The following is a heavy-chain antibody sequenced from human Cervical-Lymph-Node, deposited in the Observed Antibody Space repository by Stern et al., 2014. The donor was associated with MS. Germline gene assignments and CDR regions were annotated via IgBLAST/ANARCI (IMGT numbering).Heavy chain of an antibody. CDR2: INPNSGGT. CDR1: GYTFTGYY. V-gene: IGHV1-2*04. CDR3: AKGNSGWYDLDD. D-gene: IGHD6-19*01. J-gene: IGHJ4*02. Sequence: QVQLVQSGAEVKKPGASVKVSCKASGYTFTGYYMHWVRQAPGQGLEWMGWINPNSGGTNYAKKFQGWVTMTRDTSISTAYMELSSLRSDDTAVYYCAKGNSGWYDLDDWGQGTLVTVSS.